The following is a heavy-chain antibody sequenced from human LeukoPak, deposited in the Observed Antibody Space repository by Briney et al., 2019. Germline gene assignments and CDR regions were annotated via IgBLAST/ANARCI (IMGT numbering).Heavy chain of an antibody. CDR3: ARLSYYYDSSGLDY. Sequence: SSETLSLTCTVSGGSISSYYWSWIRQPPGKGLEWIGSIYYSGSTYYNPSLKSRVTISVDTSKNQFSLKLSSVTAADTAVYYCARLSYYYDSSGLDYWGQGTLVTVSS. J-gene: IGHJ4*02. D-gene: IGHD3-22*01. V-gene: IGHV4-39*01. CDR1: GGSISSYY. CDR2: IYYSGST.